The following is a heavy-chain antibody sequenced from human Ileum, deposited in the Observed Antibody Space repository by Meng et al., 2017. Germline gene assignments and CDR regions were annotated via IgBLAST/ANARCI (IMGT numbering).Heavy chain of an antibody. Sequence: QGRRQESGPRLGRPSETLSLACTVSGGSVSSGSYYWSWIRQPPGKGLEWIGHIYYSGSTNYNPSLKSRVTISVDMSKNQFSLKLNSATAADTAIYFCARSSTSPASYFFDYWGQGTLVTVSS. CDR2: IYYSGST. V-gene: IGHV4-61*01. D-gene: IGHD6-6*01. CDR3: ARSSTSPASYFFDY. CDR1: GGSVSSGSYY. J-gene: IGHJ4*02.